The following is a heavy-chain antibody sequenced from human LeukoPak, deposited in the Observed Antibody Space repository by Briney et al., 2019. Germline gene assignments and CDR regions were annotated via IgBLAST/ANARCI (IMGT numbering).Heavy chain of an antibody. CDR3: ARGAPYYCYHGMEV. CDR1: EFTFSNYE. J-gene: IGHJ6*02. V-gene: IGHV3-48*03. Sequence: GGSLRLSCAASEFTFSNYEMNWVRQAPGKGLEWVSYISHSGTTIYYADSVKGRFTISRDSAKNSLYLQMNSLRVEDTAVYYCARGAPYYCYHGMEVWGQGTTVTVSS. CDR2: ISHSGTTI.